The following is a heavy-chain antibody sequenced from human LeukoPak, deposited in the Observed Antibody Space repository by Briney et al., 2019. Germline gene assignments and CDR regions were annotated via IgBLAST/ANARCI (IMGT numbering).Heavy chain of an antibody. Sequence: GKSLRLSCAASGFTFSGYPIHWVRQAPGKGLEWVAVISYDGSNKYYADSVKGRFTISRDNAKNSLYLQMNSLRAEDTAVYYCARDGPRGYYDSSGYYPIDYWGQGTLVTVSS. CDR2: ISYDGSNK. J-gene: IGHJ4*02. V-gene: IGHV3-30-3*01. CDR1: GFTFSGYP. CDR3: ARDGPRGYYDSSGYYPIDY. D-gene: IGHD3-22*01.